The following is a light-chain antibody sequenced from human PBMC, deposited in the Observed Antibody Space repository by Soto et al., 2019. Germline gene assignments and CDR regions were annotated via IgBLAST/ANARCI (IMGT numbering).Light chain of an antibody. Sequence: EIVFTEFPGTLPLPPGERATLSCRASQSISDTLAWYQQKPGQAPRLLIHGASTRATGFPGRFSGSGSGTDFTLTISSLRSEDFAVYYCQQYNNWPWTFGQGTKVDI. CDR1: QSISDT. CDR2: GAS. V-gene: IGKV3-15*01. J-gene: IGKJ1*01. CDR3: QQYNNWPWT.